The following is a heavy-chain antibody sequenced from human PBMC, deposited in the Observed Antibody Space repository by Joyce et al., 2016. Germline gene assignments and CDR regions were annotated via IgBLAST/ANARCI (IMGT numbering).Heavy chain of an antibody. J-gene: IGHJ5*02. V-gene: IGHV4-39*07. CDR3: ARDLRRDRFDP. CDR1: IASISNTDSF. Sequence: QLQESGPGLVKPSETLSLICTVSIASISNTDSFWGWIRQPPGKGLQWIGSIDYTGSTYYNPSLKSRTTISIDTSKKQFSLNLKSVNAADTAVYYCARDLRRDRFDPWGQGTLVTVSS. CDR2: IDYTGST.